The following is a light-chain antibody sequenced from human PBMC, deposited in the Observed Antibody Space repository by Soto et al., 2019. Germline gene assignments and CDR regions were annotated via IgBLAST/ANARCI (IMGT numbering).Light chain of an antibody. CDR2: ATS. CDR1: QNVASY. CDR3: QQTYNTPLT. J-gene: IGKJ4*01. Sequence: DIQMTQSPSSLSASVGDKVTITCRASQNVASYLNWYQQKLGTAPKVLIYATSTLKTGVPSRFSGSGSGTEFILTITSLQPEDFATYHCQQTYNTPLTFGGGTKVEIK. V-gene: IGKV1-39*01.